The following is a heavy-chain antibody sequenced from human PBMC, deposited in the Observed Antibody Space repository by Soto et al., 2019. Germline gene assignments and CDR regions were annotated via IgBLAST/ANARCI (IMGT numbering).Heavy chain of an antibody. V-gene: IGHV4-4*07. CDR2: IYTSGST. CDR1: GGSISSYY. CDR3: ARWGDYGGNSKYYFDY. D-gene: IGHD4-17*01. Sequence: NPSETLSLTCTVSGGSISSYYWSWIRQPAGKGLEWIGRIYTSGSTNYNPSLKSRVTMSVDTSKNQFSLKLNSVTAADTAVYYCARWGDYGGNSKYYFDYWGQGTLVTVS. J-gene: IGHJ4*02.